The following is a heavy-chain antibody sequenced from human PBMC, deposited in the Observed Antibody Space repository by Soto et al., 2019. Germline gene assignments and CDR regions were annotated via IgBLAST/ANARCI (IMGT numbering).Heavy chain of an antibody. J-gene: IGHJ6*02. D-gene: IGHD1-26*01. CDR2: ISSSGAYI. CDR1: GFIFNDYS. V-gene: IGHV3-21*01. CDR3: PQEPNSIALVELATTGMDV. Sequence: GAPLRLSCTASGFIFNDYSMDWVRQAPEKGLELFSSISSSGAYIYYADSVKGRLAISRDKAKTVMYLQMDNMRAEDTAVYYCPQEPNSIALVELATTGMDVWGHATTVTVSS.